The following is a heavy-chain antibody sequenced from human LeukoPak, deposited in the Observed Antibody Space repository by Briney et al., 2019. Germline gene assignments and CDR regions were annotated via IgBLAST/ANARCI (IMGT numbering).Heavy chain of an antibody. V-gene: IGHV4-59*08. J-gene: IGHJ4*02. CDR1: GGSIRSYY. CDR3: ARLGGGTHRAAAGDYGNFDY. CDR2: IYYSGST. D-gene: IGHD6-13*01. Sequence: SETLSLTCIVSGGSIRSYYWSWLRQPPGKGLEWIGYIYYSGSTNYNPSLKSRVTISVDTSKNQFSLKLSSVTAADTAVYYCARLGGGTHRAAAGDYGNFDYWGQGTLVTVSS.